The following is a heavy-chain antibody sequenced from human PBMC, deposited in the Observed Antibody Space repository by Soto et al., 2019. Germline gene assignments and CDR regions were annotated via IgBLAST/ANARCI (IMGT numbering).Heavy chain of an antibody. CDR1: AFPFFSYW. CDR2: INSDGSRT. J-gene: IGHJ6*02. V-gene: IGHV3-74*01. D-gene: IGHD6-13*01. Sequence: GXLRRLSCAASAFPFFSYWIHWGRQAPGKGLLWVSRINSDGSRTSYADSVKCRFTISRDNAKNTLYLQMNSLRAEDTAVYYCARDQVLAFSSRSPIYYYYYGMDVWGRGPTVTVSS. CDR3: ARDQVLAFSSRSPIYYYYYGMDV.